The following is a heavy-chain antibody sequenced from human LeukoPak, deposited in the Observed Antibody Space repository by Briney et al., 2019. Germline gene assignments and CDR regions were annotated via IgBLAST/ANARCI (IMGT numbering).Heavy chain of an antibody. Sequence: SETLSLTCSVSGDSVSSFYWSWLRQPPGKALEWIGYIYTIGTTYYNPSLQSRVTISVDTSKNQFSLKLSSATAADTAVYYCARSSAYDGFDIWGQGTMVTVSS. J-gene: IGHJ3*02. V-gene: IGHV4-4*09. CDR2: IYTIGTT. CDR1: GDSVSSFY. CDR3: ARSSAYDGFDI. D-gene: IGHD5-12*01.